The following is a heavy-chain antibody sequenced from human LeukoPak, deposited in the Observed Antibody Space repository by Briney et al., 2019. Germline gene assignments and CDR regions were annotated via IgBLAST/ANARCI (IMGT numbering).Heavy chain of an antibody. Sequence: GGSLRLSCAASGFTFSSYAMHWVRQAPGKGLEWVAVISYDGSNKYYADSVKGRFTISRDNAKNSLYLQMNSLRAEDTAVYYCARMPIVVVVAEPSDYWGQGTLVTVSS. J-gene: IGHJ4*02. V-gene: IGHV3-30-3*01. CDR3: ARMPIVVVVAEPSDY. CDR1: GFTFSSYA. CDR2: ISYDGSNK. D-gene: IGHD2-15*01.